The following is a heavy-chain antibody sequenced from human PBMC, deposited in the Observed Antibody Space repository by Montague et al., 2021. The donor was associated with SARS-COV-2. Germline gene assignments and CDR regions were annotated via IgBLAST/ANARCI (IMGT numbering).Heavy chain of an antibody. CDR3: ARTFSGSYLGYFDY. D-gene: IGHD1-26*01. J-gene: IGHJ4*02. Sequence: SLRLSCAASGFTFSSYAMHWVRQAPGKGLEWVAVISYDGSNKYYADSVKGLFTISRDNSKNSLYLQMNSLRAEDTTVYYCARTFSGSYLGYFDYWGQGTLVTVSS. V-gene: IGHV3-30*04. CDR1: GFTFSSYA. CDR2: ISYDGSNK.